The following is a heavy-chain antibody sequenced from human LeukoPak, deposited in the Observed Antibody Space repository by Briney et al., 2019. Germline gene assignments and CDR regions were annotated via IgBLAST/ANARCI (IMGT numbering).Heavy chain of an antibody. J-gene: IGHJ4*02. CDR2: IIPIFGTA. V-gene: IGHV1-69*13. CDR1: GGTFISYA. CDR3: AREMKGSAPMGY. D-gene: IGHD2-15*01. Sequence: SVKVSCKASGGTFISYAISWVRQAPGQGLEWMGGIIPIFGTANYAQKFQGRVTITADESTSTAYMELSSLRSEDTAVYYCAREMKGSAPMGYWGQGTLVTVSS.